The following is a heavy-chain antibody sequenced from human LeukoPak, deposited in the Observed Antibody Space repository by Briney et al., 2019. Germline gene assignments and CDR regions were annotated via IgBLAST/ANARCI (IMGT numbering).Heavy chain of an antibody. J-gene: IGHJ5*02. Sequence: GGSLRLSCAASGFTFSSYGMNWVRQAPGKGLEWVSSISSSSSYIYYADSVKGRFTISRDNAKSSLYLQMNSLRAEDTAVYYCARDFMVRGAANWFDPWGQGTLVTVSS. V-gene: IGHV3-21*01. D-gene: IGHD3-10*01. CDR3: ARDFMVRGAANWFDP. CDR1: GFTFSSYG. CDR2: ISSSSSYI.